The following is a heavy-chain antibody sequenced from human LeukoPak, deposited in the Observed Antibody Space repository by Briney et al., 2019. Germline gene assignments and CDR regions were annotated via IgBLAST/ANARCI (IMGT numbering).Heavy chain of an antibody. V-gene: IGHV3-23*01. CDR2: ISGSGDYT. D-gene: IGHD6-13*01. CDR1: GFTFSSYA. Sequence: PGGSLRLSCAASGFTFSSYAMTWVRQAPGKGLEWVSSISGSGDYTNYAGSVKGRFTISRDNPKNTLYLQMNSLRAEDTAVYYCAKEETWQQLLYYFDYWGQGTLVTVSS. CDR3: AKEETWQQLLYYFDY. J-gene: IGHJ4*02.